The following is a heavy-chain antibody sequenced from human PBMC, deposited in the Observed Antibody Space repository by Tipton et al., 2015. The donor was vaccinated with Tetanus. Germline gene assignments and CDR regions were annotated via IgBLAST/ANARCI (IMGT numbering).Heavy chain of an antibody. Sequence: TLSLTCTVSGGSISSTSYYWAWIRQPPGKGLEWIGTMYNSGATYYNPSLKGRVTISGDTSKNLFSLTSVTASDTAVYYCARPEASGRARGFDIWGQGTKGHRLS. CDR3: ARPEASGRARGFDI. V-gene: IGHV4-39*02. CDR1: GGSISSTSYY. D-gene: IGHD3-10*01. J-gene: IGHJ3*02. CDR2: MYNSGAT.